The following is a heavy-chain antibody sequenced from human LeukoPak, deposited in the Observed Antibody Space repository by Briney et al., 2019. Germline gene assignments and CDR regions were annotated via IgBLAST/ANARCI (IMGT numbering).Heavy chain of an antibody. V-gene: IGHV4-38-2*02. Sequence: PSETLSLTCTVSGYSISSGYYWGWIRQTPGKGLEWIGSLYHSGSTNYNPSLKSRVTISVDKSKNQFSLKLSSVTAADTAVYYCARGGDFWSGYHKLDYWGQGTLVTVSS. CDR3: ARGGDFWSGYHKLDY. J-gene: IGHJ4*02. CDR2: LYHSGST. D-gene: IGHD3-3*01. CDR1: GYSISSGYY.